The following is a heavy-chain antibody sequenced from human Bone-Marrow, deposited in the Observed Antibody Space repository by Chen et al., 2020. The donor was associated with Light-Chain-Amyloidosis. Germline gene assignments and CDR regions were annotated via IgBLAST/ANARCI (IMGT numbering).Heavy chain of an antibody. D-gene: IGHD3-10*01. CDR1: GFPRSSYG. V-gene: IGHV3-33*01. CDR2: IWYDGNNK. CDR3: ARDARYGSGSPRLYYGMDV. Sequence: QVQLVESGGGVVQPGRSLRLSCAASGFPRSSYGLHVARQAPGKGPEWVAVIWYDGNNKYYADSVKGRFTISRDNSKNTLYLQMNSLSAEDTAVYYCARDARYGSGSPRLYYGMDVWGQGTTVTVSS. J-gene: IGHJ6*02.